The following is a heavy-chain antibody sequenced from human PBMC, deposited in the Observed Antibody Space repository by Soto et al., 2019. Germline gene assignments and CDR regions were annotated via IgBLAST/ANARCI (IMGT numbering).Heavy chain of an antibody. D-gene: IGHD3-22*01. CDR2: IYSGGST. V-gene: IGHV3-53*01. CDR3: ARDRVESGYPEYFQH. J-gene: IGHJ1*01. CDR1: GFTVSSNY. Sequence: EVQLVESGGGLIQPGGSLRLSCAASGFTVSSNYMSWVRQAPGKGLEWVSVIYSGGSTYYADSVKGRFTISRDNSKNTLYLQMNSLRAEDPAVYYRARDRVESGYPEYFQHWGQGTLVTVSS.